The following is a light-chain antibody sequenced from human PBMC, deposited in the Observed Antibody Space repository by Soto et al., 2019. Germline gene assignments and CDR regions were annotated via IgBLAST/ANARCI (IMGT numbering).Light chain of an antibody. J-gene: IGKJ1*01. CDR1: QSVSRSL. V-gene: IGKV3-20*01. CDR2: GAS. CDR3: QQYGRPWT. Sequence: ENVLTQSPGTLSLSPGERATLSCRASQSVSRSLLAWYQQKPGQTPRLLIYGASSRATGIPDRFSGSGSGTDFTLTISNLEPEDVAVYYCQQYGRPWTFGQGTKVEIK.